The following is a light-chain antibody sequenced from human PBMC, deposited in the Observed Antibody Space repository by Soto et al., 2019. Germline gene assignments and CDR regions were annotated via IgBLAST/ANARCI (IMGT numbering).Light chain of an antibody. CDR2: DAS. CDR1: QSVSSD. V-gene: IGKV3-11*01. CDR3: QQRSNWTLT. Sequence: EIVMTQSPATLSVSPGESATLSCRASQSVSSDLAWYQQKPGQAPRLLIYDASNTATGIPARFSGSGSGTDFTLTISSLEPEDFAVYYCQQRSNWTLTFGGGTKVDIK. J-gene: IGKJ4*01.